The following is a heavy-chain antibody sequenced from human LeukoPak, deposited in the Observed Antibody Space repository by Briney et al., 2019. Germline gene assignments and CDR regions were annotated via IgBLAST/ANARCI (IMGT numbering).Heavy chain of an antibody. V-gene: IGHV1-2*02. CDR2: INPNSGGT. D-gene: IGHD6-13*01. J-gene: IGHJ5*02. CDR1: GYTFTGYY. CDR3: ARTATPKAAWANWFDP. Sequence: VASVKVSCKASGYTFTGYYMHWVREAPGQGLEWMGWINPNSGGTNYAQKFRGRVTMTRDTSISTAYMELSRLRSDDTAVYYSARTATPKAAWANWFDPWGQGTLVTVSS.